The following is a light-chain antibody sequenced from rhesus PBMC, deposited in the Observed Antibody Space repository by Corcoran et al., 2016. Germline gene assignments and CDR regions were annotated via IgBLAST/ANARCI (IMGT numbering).Light chain of an antibody. CDR2: KAY. CDR3: QHGYGTPYS. Sequence: DIQMTQSPSSLSASVGDRVTITCRASENVNNYLNWYQQKTGKAPKLLIYKAYTLQSGVPSRFSGSGSGTDYTFTISSLQPEDVATYYCQHGYGTPYSFGQGTKVEIK. V-gene: IGKV1-74*01. CDR1: ENVNNY. J-gene: IGKJ2*01.